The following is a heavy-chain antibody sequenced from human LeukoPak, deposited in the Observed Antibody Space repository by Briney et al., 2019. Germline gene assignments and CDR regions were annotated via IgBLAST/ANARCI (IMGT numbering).Heavy chain of an antibody. Sequence: PLASVKVSCKASGFTFTSSAMQWVRQARGQRLEWIGWILVGSGNTNYAQKFQERVTITRDMSTSTAYMELSSLRSEDTAVYYCAASHLDSSSWYVGDYWGQGTLVTVSA. V-gene: IGHV1-58*02. CDR3: AASHLDSSSWYVGDY. D-gene: IGHD6-13*01. CDR1: GFTFTSSA. CDR2: ILVGSGNT. J-gene: IGHJ4*02.